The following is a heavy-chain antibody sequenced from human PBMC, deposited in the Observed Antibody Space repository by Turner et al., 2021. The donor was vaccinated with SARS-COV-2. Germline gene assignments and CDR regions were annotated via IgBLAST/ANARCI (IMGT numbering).Heavy chain of an antibody. Sequence: QVQLVQSGAAVKKPGASVKVSGTVSAYTITELSMHWVRQAPGKGLEWMGGVDPEDAKTIYAQKFQGRVTMTEDTSTDTAYMEVSSLRSEDTAVYYCATATVIYGDYENYYYYYGMDVWGQGTTVTVSS. V-gene: IGHV1-24*01. J-gene: IGHJ6*02. CDR3: ATATVIYGDYENYYYYYGMDV. CDR1: AYTITELS. CDR2: VDPEDAKT. D-gene: IGHD4-17*01.